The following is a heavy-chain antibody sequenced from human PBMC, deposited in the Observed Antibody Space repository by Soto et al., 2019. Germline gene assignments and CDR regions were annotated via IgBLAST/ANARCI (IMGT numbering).Heavy chain of an antibody. J-gene: IGHJ6*02. CDR1: GFTFSGYA. D-gene: IGHD3-22*01. V-gene: IGHV3-33*01. Sequence: QVQLVESGGGVVQPGRSLRPSCAASGFTFSGYAMHWVRQAPGKGLDWVAVIYYDGNNRNYADSVKGRFTVSRDNSKNTLYLQMNSLRAEDTAVYYCARRTGSGSSGVYGMDFWGQGTTVTVSS. CDR2: IYYDGNNR. CDR3: ARRTGSGSSGVYGMDF.